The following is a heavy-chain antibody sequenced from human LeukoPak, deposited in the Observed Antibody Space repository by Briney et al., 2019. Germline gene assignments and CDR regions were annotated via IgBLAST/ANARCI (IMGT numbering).Heavy chain of an antibody. V-gene: IGHV4-39*07. Sequence: SETLSLTCTVSGGSISSSSYYWGWIRQPPGKGLEWIGSIYYSGSTYYNPSLKSRVTISVDTSKNQFSLKLSSVTAADTAVYYCARGDGSYYMDVWGKGTTVTISS. J-gene: IGHJ6*03. CDR3: ARGDGSYYMDV. CDR1: GGSISSSSYY. D-gene: IGHD2-15*01. CDR2: IYYSGST.